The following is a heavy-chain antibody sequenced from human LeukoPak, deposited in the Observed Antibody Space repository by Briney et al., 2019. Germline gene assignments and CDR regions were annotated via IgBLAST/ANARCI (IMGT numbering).Heavy chain of an antibody. Sequence: ASVKVSCKASGYTLTSYGISWVRQAPGQGLEWMGWISAYNGNTNYAQKLQGRVTMTTDTSTSTAYMELRSLRSDDTAVYYCARDADIWLGECHFDYWGQGTLVTVSS. CDR1: GYTLTSYG. CDR3: ARDADIWLGECHFDY. D-gene: IGHD3-10*01. CDR2: ISAYNGNT. V-gene: IGHV1-18*04. J-gene: IGHJ4*02.